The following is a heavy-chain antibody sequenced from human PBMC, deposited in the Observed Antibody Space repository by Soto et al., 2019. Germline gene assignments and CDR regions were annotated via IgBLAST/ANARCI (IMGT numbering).Heavy chain of an antibody. CDR2: IYYSGST. V-gene: IGHV4-59*01. CDR3: ARGWAVAAPFDY. D-gene: IGHD6-19*01. CDR1: GGSISSYY. J-gene: IGHJ4*02. Sequence: PSETLSLTCTVSGGSISSYYWSWIRQPPGRGLEWIGYIYYSGSTNYNPSLKSRVTISVDTSKNQFSLKLSSVTAADTAVYYCARGWAVAAPFDYWGQGTLVTVSS.